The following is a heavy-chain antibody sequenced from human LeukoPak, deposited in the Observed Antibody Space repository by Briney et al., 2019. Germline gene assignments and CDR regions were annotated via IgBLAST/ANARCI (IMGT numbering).Heavy chain of an antibody. Sequence: PGGSLRLSCAAAGFTFNHYGMHWVRQAPGKGLEWVPVIWSDGTDKYYAASVKGRFTISRDDFDKTVYLQMSSLRPDDTGVYYCARDAQRGCDYSNSLQYWGQGTPVTVST. CDR2: IWSDGTDK. D-gene: IGHD4-11*01. J-gene: IGHJ4*02. CDR1: GFTFNHYG. CDR3: ARDAQRGCDYSNSLQY. V-gene: IGHV3-33*01.